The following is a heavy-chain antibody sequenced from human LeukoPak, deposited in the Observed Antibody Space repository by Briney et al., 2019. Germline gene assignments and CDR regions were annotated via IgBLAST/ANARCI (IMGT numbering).Heavy chain of an antibody. CDR3: ARSVIGGWFDP. Sequence: ASVKVSCKASGYTFTSYYMHWVRQAPGQGLVWMGIINPSGGSTSYAQKYQGRVTMTRGTSTSTVYMELSSLRSEDTAVYYCARSVIGGWFDPWGQGTLVTVSS. CDR1: GYTFTSYY. CDR2: INPSGGST. D-gene: IGHD3-3*01. V-gene: IGHV1-46*01. J-gene: IGHJ5*02.